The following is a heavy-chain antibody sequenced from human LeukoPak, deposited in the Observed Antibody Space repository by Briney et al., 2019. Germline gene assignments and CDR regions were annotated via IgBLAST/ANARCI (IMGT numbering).Heavy chain of an antibody. CDR3: TRSRIAAAGFYFDY. V-gene: IGHV1-46*01. CDR2: INPSGGST. D-gene: IGHD6-13*01. CDR1: GYTLTRYY. Sequence: GASVKVSCKASGYTLTRYYMHWVRQAPGQGLEWMGIINPSGGSTSYAQKFQGRVTMTRGTSTSTVYMELSSLRSEDTAVYYCTRSRIAAAGFYFDYWGQGTLVTVSS. J-gene: IGHJ4*02.